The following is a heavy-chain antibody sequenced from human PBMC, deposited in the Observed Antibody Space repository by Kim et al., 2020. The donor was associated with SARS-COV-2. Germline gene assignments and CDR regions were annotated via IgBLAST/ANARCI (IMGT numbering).Heavy chain of an antibody. V-gene: IGHV3-30*18. Sequence: GGSLRLSCAASGFTFSSYGMHWVRQAPGKGLEWVAVISYDGSNKYYADSVKGRFTISRDNSKNTLYPQMNSLRAEDTAVYYCAKSSSAAPAEGMDVWGQGTTVTVSS. CDR2: ISYDGSNK. D-gene: IGHD2-2*01. J-gene: IGHJ6*02. CDR1: GFTFSSYG. CDR3: AKSSSAAPAEGMDV.